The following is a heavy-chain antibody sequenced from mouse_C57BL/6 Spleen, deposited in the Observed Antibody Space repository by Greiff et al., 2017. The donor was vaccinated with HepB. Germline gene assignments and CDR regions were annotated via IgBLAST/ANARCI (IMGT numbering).Heavy chain of an antibody. D-gene: IGHD2-1*01. CDR2: INYDGSST. V-gene: IGHV5-16*01. J-gene: IGHJ2*01. CDR1: GFTFSDYY. Sequence: DVKLVESEGGLVQPGSSMKLSCTASGFTFSDYYMAWVRQVPEKGLEWVANINYDGSSTYYLDSLKSRFIISRDNAKNILYLQMSSLKSEDTATYYCARGGDYGNYFDYWGQGTTLTVSS. CDR3: ARGGDYGNYFDY.